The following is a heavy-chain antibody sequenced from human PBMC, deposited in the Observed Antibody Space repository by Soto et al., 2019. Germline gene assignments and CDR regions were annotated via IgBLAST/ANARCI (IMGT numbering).Heavy chain of an antibody. CDR2: MNPDSGNT. Sequence: QVQLVQSGAEVKKPGASVKVSCKASGYTFTNYDIHWVRQATGQGLEWMGWMNPDSGNTGQSKQLXGGXTMTRDTSISTAYMEMSSLRSEDTAVYYCARGRFRRTWFDPWGQGTLVTVSS. CDR1: GYTFTNYD. D-gene: IGHD3-16*01. CDR3: ARGRFRRTWFDP. J-gene: IGHJ5*02. V-gene: IGHV1-8*01.